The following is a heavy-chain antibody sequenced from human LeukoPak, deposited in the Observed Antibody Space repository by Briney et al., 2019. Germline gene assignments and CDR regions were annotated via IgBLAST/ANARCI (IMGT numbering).Heavy chain of an antibody. CDR3: ARVRNAVVPAAIKY. J-gene: IGHJ4*02. V-gene: IGHV3-48*01. CDR1: GFTFSSYS. CDR2: ISSSSSTI. Sequence: GGSLRLSCAASGFTFSSYSMNWVRQAPGKGLEWVSYISSSSSTIYYADSVKGRFTISRDNAKNSLYLQMNSLRAEDTAVYYCARVRNAVVPAAIKYWGQGTLVTVSS. D-gene: IGHD2-2*01.